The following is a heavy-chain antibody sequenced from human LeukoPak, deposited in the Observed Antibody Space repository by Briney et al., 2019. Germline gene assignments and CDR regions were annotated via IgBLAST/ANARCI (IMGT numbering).Heavy chain of an antibody. D-gene: IGHD3-22*01. CDR2: IKHDGGEK. CDR1: GFTFSRHW. Sequence: GGSLRLSCAASGFTFSRHWMTWVRQAPGKGLEWVVNIKHDGGEKNYVDSVKGRFTISRDNAKNSLYLQMNSLRAEDTAVYYCATPLDYYDRSDSHQGGDWGQGTLVTVSS. J-gene: IGHJ4*02. CDR3: ATPLDYYDRSDSHQGGD. V-gene: IGHV3-7*03.